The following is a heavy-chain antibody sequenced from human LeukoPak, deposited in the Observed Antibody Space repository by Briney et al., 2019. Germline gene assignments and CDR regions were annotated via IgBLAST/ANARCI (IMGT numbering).Heavy chain of an antibody. CDR2: SGSGGST. CDR3: AKDIEVRGAPPYYYYYGMDV. D-gene: IGHD3-10*01. V-gene: IGHV3-23*01. CDR1: GFTFSSYA. J-gene: IGHJ6*02. Sequence: GGSLRLSCAASGFTFSSYAMSWVRQAPGKGLEWVSASGSGGSTYYADSVKGRFTISRDNAKNSLYLQMNSLRAEDTALYYCAKDIEVRGAPPYYYYYGMDVWGQGTTVTVS.